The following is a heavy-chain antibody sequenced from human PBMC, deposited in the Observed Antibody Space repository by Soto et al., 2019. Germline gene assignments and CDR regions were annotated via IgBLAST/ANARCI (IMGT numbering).Heavy chain of an antibody. CDR2: IIPIFGTA. D-gene: IGHD2-2*01. J-gene: IGHJ6*02. CDR1: GGTFSSYA. CDR3: ARVSQLPWLGYYYGMDV. Sequence: QVQLVQSGAEVKKPGSTVKVSCKASGGTFSSYAISWVRQAPGQGLEWMGGIIPIFGTADYAQKFQGRVTITADESTSTAYMELSSLRSEDTAVYYCARVSQLPWLGYYYGMDVWGQGTTVTVSS. V-gene: IGHV1-69*12.